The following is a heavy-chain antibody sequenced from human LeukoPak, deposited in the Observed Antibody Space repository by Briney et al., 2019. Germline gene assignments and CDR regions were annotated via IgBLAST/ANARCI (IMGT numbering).Heavy chain of an antibody. D-gene: IGHD7-27*01. V-gene: IGHV4-59*08. CDR3: ARLANWGTRHDAFDI. Sequence: SETLSLTCTISGGSISSYYWSWIRQPPGKGLEWIGYIYYSGSTNYNPSLKSRVTISVDTSKNQFSLKLSSVTAADTAVYYCARLANWGTRHDAFDIWGQGTMVTVSS. J-gene: IGHJ3*02. CDR1: GGSISSYY. CDR2: IYYSGST.